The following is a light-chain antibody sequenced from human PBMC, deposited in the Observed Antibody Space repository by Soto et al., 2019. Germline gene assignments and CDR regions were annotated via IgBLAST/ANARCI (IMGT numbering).Light chain of an antibody. CDR1: QSVSTY. V-gene: IGKV3-11*01. CDR3: HQRSNWPPFT. J-gene: IGKJ3*01. CDR2: GAS. Sequence: EVVLTQSPATLSLSPGERATLSCRASQSVSTYLAWYQQKPGQPPRLLIYGASNRATGTPARFSGSGSGTDFTVPISSLEPEDFAVYYCHQRSNWPPFTFGPGNKVEIK.